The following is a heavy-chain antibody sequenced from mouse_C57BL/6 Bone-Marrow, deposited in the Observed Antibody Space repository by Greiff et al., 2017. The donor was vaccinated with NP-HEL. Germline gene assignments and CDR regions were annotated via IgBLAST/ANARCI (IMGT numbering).Heavy chain of an antibody. CDR3: ASCSSWFAY. CDR2: ISRGGGYT. V-gene: IGHV5-6*01. D-gene: IGHD1-1*01. Sequence: EVQLVESGADLVKPGGSLKLSCAASGFTFSSYGMSWVRQTPDKRLEWVGTISRGGGYTNYPARVQGRSTISADTSYNTLYLQLSSLTSEDTAMYYCASCSSWFAYWGQGTLVTVSA. J-gene: IGHJ3*01. CDR1: GFTFSSYG.